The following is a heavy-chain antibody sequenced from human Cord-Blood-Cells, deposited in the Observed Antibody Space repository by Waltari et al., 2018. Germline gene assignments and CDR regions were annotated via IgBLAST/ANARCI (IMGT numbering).Heavy chain of an antibody. V-gene: IGHV1-2*04. J-gene: IGHJ6*02. D-gene: IGHD2-21*02. CDR3: ARSESSAYCGGDCRLVYGMDV. Sequence: QVQLVQSGAEVKKPGASVKVSCKASGYTFTGYYMHWVRQAPGQGLEWMGWINPNSGGTNYAQKFQGWVTMTRDTSISTAYMELSRLRSDDTAVYYCARSESSAYCGGDCRLVYGMDVWGQGTTVTVSS. CDR2: INPNSGGT. CDR1: GYTFTGYY.